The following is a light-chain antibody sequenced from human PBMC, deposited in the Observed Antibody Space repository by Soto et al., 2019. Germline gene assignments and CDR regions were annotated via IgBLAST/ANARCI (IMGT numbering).Light chain of an antibody. J-gene: IGKJ2*01. CDR2: AAS. Sequence: DIQMTQSPSSLSASVGDRVTTACRASANIRNYLNWYQHKPGKAPKLLIYAASSLQSGVPSRFSGSGSGTDFTLTISSLQPEDFATYYCQQSYRTPYTFGQGTKLEI. CDR1: ANIRNY. CDR3: QQSYRTPYT. V-gene: IGKV1-39*01.